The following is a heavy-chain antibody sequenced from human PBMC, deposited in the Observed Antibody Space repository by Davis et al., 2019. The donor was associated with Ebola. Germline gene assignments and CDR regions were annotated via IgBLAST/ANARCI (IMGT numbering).Heavy chain of an antibody. D-gene: IGHD3-10*01. CDR1: GYKLTSYA. V-gene: IGHV7-4-1*02. J-gene: IGHJ4*02. CDR2: INTNTGNP. CDR3: ARDRGNFDY. Sequence: ASVKVSCKASGYKLTSYAMNWVRQAPGQGLEWMGWINTNTGNPTYAQGFTGRFVFSLDTSVGTTYLQISSLKAEDTAIYYCARDRGNFDYWGQGTLVTVSS.